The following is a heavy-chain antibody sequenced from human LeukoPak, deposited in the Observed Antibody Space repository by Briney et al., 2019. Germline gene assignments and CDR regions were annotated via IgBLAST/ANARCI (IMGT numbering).Heavy chain of an antibody. D-gene: IGHD5-18*01. Sequence: GESLKISCKGSGYSFTSYWIGWVRQAPGQGLEWMGIINPSGGSTSYAQKFQGRVTMTRDTSTSTVYMELSSLRSEDTAVYYCARDEGRYSYDYWGQGTLVTVSS. CDR1: GYSFTSYW. J-gene: IGHJ4*02. CDR2: INPSGGST. V-gene: IGHV1-46*01. CDR3: ARDEGRYSYDY.